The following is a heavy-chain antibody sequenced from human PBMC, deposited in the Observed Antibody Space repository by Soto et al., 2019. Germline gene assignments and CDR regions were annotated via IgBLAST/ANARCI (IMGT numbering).Heavy chain of an antibody. CDR1: GFTFSTYG. V-gene: IGHV3-30*18. Sequence: GGSLRLSCAASGFTFSTYGMHWVRQAPGKGLEWVAVISYDGNNKYYADSVKGRFTISRDNSKNTLYLQMNSLRPEDTAVYYCAKVSSQLVHYFYFHYMDVWGKGTTVTVSS. CDR2: ISYDGNNK. D-gene: IGHD6-6*01. J-gene: IGHJ6*03. CDR3: AKVSSQLVHYFYFHYMDV.